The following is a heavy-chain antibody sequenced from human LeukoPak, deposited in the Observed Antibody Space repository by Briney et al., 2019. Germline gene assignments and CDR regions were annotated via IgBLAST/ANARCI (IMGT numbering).Heavy chain of an antibody. CDR1: GFPFSSHG. J-gene: IGHJ2*01. V-gene: IGHV3-23*01. CDR2: ISSGSDYT. Sequence: GGSLRLSCAASGFPFSSHGMSWVRQAPGKGPEWVSSISSGSDYTFYADSVRGRFTIFRDNSKNTMYPQMNSLRVGDTAVYYCAKIGVIGHWYYDLWGRGTLVTVSS. CDR3: AKIGVIGHWYYDL. D-gene: IGHD3/OR15-3a*01.